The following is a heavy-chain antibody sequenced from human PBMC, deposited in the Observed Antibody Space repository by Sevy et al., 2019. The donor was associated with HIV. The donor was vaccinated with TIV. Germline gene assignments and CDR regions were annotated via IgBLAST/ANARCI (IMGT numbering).Heavy chain of an antibody. Sequence: GGSLRLSCAASGFTFTTYWMTWVRQAPGKGLEWVANINQDGSKINYVDSVKGRFIISRDKSKKSLYVQMNSLRAEDTAVCYCARVGIFGTSERQYRFMDYWGQGTLVTVSS. CDR3: ARVGIFGTSERQYRFMDY. J-gene: IGHJ4*02. CDR1: GFTFTTYW. D-gene: IGHD6-6*01. CDR2: INQDGSKI. V-gene: IGHV3-7*01.